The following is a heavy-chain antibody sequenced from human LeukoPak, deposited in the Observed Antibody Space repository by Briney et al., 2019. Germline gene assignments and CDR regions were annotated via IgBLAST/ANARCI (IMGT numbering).Heavy chain of an antibody. CDR2: IYYSGST. V-gene: IGHV4-39*07. Sequence: PSETLSLTCTVSGGSISSSSYYWGWIRQPPGKGLEWIGYIYYSGSTYYNPSLKSRVTISVDTSKNQFSLKLSSVTAADTAVYYCASTYGDYVVGGVHFDYWGQGTLVTVSS. CDR1: GGSISSSSYY. D-gene: IGHD4-17*01. J-gene: IGHJ4*02. CDR3: ASTYGDYVVGGVHFDY.